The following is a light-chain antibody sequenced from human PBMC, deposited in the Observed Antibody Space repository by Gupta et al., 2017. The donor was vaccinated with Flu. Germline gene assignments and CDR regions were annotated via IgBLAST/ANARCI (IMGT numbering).Light chain of an antibody. J-gene: IGLJ3*02. Sequence: QSVLTLSRPASGTPGPRVPIYCSATSASIGRYSVSWYQVLPGTGPRLLIYKNSQRPSGVPDRFSGSKSGNSASLAVSGLRAEDQADYYCAVWDDSLNGHLVFGGGTKLTVL. CDR3: AVWDDSLNGHLV. CDR2: KNS. CDR1: SASIGRYS. V-gene: IGLV1-47*01.